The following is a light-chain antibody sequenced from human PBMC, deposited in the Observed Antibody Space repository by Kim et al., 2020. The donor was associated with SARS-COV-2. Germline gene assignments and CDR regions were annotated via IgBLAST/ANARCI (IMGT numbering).Light chain of an antibody. V-gene: IGKV3-11*01. CDR3: QQRSNWPPVLT. J-gene: IGKJ4*01. CDR1: QSVSSY. CDR2: DAS. Sequence: PGERATPSCRASQSVSSYLAWYQQKPGQAPRLLIYDASNRATCIPARFSGSGSGTDFTLTISSLEPEDFAVYYCQQRSNWPPVLTFGGGTKVDIK.